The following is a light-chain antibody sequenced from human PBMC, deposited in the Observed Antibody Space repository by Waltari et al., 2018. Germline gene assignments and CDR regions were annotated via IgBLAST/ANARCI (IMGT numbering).Light chain of an antibody. Sequence: EIVMTQSPATPSVSPAETATLSCRASQRVGSNLAWYQLKPGQAPRLLIYDAATRATCVPAGFSGSVSGTDFTLTISSLQSEDFAIYYCQQCNDWPPAITFGQGTRLEIK. V-gene: IGKV3D-15*01. CDR2: DAA. CDR3: QQCNDWPPAIT. J-gene: IGKJ5*01. CDR1: QRVGSN.